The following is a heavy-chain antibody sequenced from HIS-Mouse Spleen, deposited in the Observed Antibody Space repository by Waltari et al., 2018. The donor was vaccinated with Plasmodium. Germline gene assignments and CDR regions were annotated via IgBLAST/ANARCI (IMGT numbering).Heavy chain of an antibody. V-gene: IGHV3-7*01. CDR2: RKPEGSEK. D-gene: IGHD6-13*01. Sequence: EVQLVESGGGLVQPGGSLRLSCAASGFTFSSYWMSWVRRDPGKGLVWVTNRKPEGSEKYYGDYWQGRLTISRDNAKNSLYLQMNSLRAEDTAVDYGASSWYWYFDLWGRGTLVTVSS. CDR1: GFTFSSYW. J-gene: IGHJ2*01. CDR3: ASSWYWYFDL.